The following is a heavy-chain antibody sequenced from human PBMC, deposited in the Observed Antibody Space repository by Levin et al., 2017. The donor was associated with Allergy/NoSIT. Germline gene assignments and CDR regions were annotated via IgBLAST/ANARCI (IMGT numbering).Heavy chain of an antibody. Sequence: PVASVKVSCRTSGYTFTDYYIHWVRQAPGQGLEWMGLINPNSGGTNYAQKFQDRVTMTRDTSISTAYMELSGLTSDDTAVYFCGRERSGVPHMAVDYWGQGVLVTVSS. CDR2: INPNSGGT. CDR1: GYTFTDYY. CDR3: GRERSGVPHMAVDY. V-gene: IGHV1-2*02. J-gene: IGHJ4*02. D-gene: IGHD3-3*01.